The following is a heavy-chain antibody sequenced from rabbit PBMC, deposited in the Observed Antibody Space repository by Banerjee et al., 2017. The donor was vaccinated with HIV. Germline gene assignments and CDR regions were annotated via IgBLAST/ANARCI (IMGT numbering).Heavy chain of an antibody. V-gene: IGHV1S45*01. Sequence: QEQLEESGGGLVKPEGSLTLTCKASAFSFSDRDVMCWVRQAPGKGLEWIACINAATAKPVYATWAKGRFTISKTSSTTVTLQMTSLTAADTATYFCARGLVGGGDPYALWGPGTLVTVS. CDR3: ARGLVGGGDPYAL. J-gene: IGHJ4*01. CDR1: AFSFSDRDV. CDR2: INAATAKP. D-gene: IGHD6-1*01.